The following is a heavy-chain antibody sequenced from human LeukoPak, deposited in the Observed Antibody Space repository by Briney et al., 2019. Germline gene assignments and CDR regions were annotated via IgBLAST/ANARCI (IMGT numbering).Heavy chain of an antibody. V-gene: IGHV4-34*01. CDR3: ARRGYSYGLAFFDY. CDR1: GGSFSGYY. J-gene: IGHJ4*02. CDR2: INHSGST. Sequence: SETLSHTCAVYGGSFSGYYWSWIRQPPGKGLEWIGEINHSGSTNYNPSLKSRVTVSVDTSKNQFSLKLSSVTAADTAVYYCARRGYSYGLAFFDYWGQGTLVTVSS. D-gene: IGHD5-18*01.